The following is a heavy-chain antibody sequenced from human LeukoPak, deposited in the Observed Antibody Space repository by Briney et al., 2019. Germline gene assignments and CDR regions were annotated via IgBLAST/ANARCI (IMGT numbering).Heavy chain of an antibody. CDR1: GFTFSSYG. D-gene: IGHD6-13*01. J-gene: IGHJ4*02. V-gene: IGHV3-30*18. CDR3: AKGYSSSWYYFDY. CDR2: ISYDGSNK. Sequence: GGSLRLSCAASGFTFSSYGMHWVRQAPGKGLEWVAVISYDGSNKYYADSVKGRFTISRDNSKNTLYLQMNSLRAEDTAVYYCAKGYSSSWYYFDYWGQGTLVTVSS.